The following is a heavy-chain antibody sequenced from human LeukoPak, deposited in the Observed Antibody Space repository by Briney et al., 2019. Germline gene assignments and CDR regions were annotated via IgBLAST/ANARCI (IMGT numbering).Heavy chain of an antibody. CDR3: AREPYYGSGGTEHTFDY. Sequence: PSGTLSLTCTVSGGSLSSSSYYWGWIRQPPGKGLEWIGYIYYSGSTNYNPSLKSRVTISVDTSKNQFSLKLSSVTAADTAVYYCAREPYYGSGGTEHTFDYWGQGTLVTVSS. D-gene: IGHD3-10*01. J-gene: IGHJ4*02. CDR1: GGSLSSSSYY. V-gene: IGHV4-61*01. CDR2: IYYSGST.